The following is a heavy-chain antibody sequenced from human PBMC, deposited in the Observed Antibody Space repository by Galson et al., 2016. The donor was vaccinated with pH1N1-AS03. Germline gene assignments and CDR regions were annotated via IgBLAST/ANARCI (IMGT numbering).Heavy chain of an antibody. J-gene: IGHJ4*02. CDR2: ISVSSKTI. Sequence: SLRLSCAASGFTFSSYSMNWVRQAPGKGLEWVSYISVSSKTIYYADSVKGRFTISRDNAKNSLYLQMNSLRAEDTAVYYCARDGPPQGISVAGSFDFWGRGTLVTVSS. CDR1: GFTFSSYS. V-gene: IGHV3-48*04. D-gene: IGHD6-19*01. CDR3: ARDGPPQGISVAGSFDF.